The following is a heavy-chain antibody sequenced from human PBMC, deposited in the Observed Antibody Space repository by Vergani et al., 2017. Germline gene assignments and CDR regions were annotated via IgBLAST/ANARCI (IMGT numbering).Heavy chain of an antibody. Sequence: QVQLQQWGGGLLKPSETLSLTCVVNGGSFTSYHWTWIRQSPGEGLEGVGDIDHPGRPDYNPSLKSRLTMSVDKTRNQFSLTLTTVTATETAIYFCARVNTETNGHLYFYYYIYVWCQGTAVTVS. CDR1: GGSFTSYH. D-gene: IGHD4-11*01. CDR2: IDHPGRP. J-gene: IGHJ6*03. CDR3: ARVNTETNGHLYFYYYIYV. V-gene: IGHV4-34*01.